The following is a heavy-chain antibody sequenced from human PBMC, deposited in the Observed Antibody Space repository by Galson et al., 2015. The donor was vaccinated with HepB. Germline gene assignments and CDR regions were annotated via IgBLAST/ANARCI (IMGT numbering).Heavy chain of an antibody. CDR3: ARPLVLNGRFYPGVGPFHI. Sequence: ETLSLTCTVSGDSISTSLYYWGWIRQGPGKDLEWIGSVYYGGTTYYSPSFQSRVAMSVDTSKNQLSLALTSVIAADTAVYYCARPLVLNGRFYPGVGPFHIWGQGTMVTVS. D-gene: IGHD1-26*01. V-gene: IGHV4-39*01. CDR2: VYYGGTT. J-gene: IGHJ3*02. CDR1: GDSISTSLYY.